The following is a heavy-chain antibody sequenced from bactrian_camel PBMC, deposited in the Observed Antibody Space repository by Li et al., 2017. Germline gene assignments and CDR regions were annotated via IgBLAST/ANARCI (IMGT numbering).Heavy chain of an antibody. D-gene: IGHD7*01. CDR3: AADPRDWGDRDWVATAPVGFRF. J-gene: IGHJ4*01. Sequence: VQLVESGGGSVQAGGSLRLSCSASGYTVGDYCMAWFRQTPRKGREMVASLSTGDDGLTNYITSVKGRFTISETEGTLFLTMNNLKPEDSAMYYCAADPRDWGDRDWVATAPVGFRFRGRGTQVTVS. CDR2: LSTGDDGLT. V-gene: IGHV3S66*01. CDR1: GYTVGDYC.